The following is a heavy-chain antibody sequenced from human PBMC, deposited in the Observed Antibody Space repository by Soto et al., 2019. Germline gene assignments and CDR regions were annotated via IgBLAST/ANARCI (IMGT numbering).Heavy chain of an antibody. CDR2: IYYSGST. CDR1: CGSINSGDYH. V-gene: IGHV4-30-4*01. J-gene: IGHJ6*04. D-gene: IGHD2-21*01. CDR3: ARDSRVPVVGVMDV. Sequence: TLSLTFTVACGSINSGDYHWSWIRQSPGKGLEWIGAIYYSGSTYYNSSLKSRIRISVDTSKNQFSLKVNSVTAADTAVYYCARDSRVPVVGVMDVCGKGTTVNVSS.